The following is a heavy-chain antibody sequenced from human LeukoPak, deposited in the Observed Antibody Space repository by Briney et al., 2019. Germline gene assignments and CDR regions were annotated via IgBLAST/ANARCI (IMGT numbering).Heavy chain of an antibody. Sequence: GASVKVSCKASGYTFTSYVMYWVRQAPGQRLEWMGWINAGNGNTKYSQEFQGRVTITRDTSASTAYMELSSLTSEDMAVYYCARESGWYPYYFDYWGQGTLVTVSS. J-gene: IGHJ4*02. D-gene: IGHD6-19*01. CDR2: INAGNGNT. V-gene: IGHV1-3*03. CDR3: ARESGWYPYYFDY. CDR1: GYTFTSYV.